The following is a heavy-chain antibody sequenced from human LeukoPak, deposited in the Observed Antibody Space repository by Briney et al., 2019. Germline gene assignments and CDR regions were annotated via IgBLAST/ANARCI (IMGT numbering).Heavy chain of an antibody. CDR2: IIPIFGTA. D-gene: IGHD3-22*01. CDR1: GGTFSNHA. V-gene: IGHV1-69*06. Sequence: SVKVSCKASGGTFSNHAVSWVRQAPGQGLEWMGGIIPIFGTANYAQKFQGRVTITADKSTSTAYMELSSLRSEDTAVYYCARDSTYYYDSSGSDAFDIWGQGTMVTVSS. J-gene: IGHJ3*02. CDR3: ARDSTYYYDSSGSDAFDI.